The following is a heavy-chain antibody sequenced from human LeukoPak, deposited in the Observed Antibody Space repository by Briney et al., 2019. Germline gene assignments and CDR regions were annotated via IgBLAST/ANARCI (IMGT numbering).Heavy chain of an antibody. D-gene: IGHD2-2*02. V-gene: IGHV3-23*01. CDR3: ARTLLGSSVPAAIRDFGIDY. CDR1: GFTFSSYA. Sequence: PGGSLRLSCAASGFTFSSYAMSWVRQAPGKGLEWVSAISGSGGSTYYADSLKGRFTISRDNSKNTLYLQMNSLRAEDTAVYYCARTLLGSSVPAAIRDFGIDYWGQGTLVTVSS. J-gene: IGHJ4*02. CDR2: ISGSGGST.